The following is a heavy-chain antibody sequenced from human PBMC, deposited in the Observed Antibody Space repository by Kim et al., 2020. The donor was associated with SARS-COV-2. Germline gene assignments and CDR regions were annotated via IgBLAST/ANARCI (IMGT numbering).Heavy chain of an antibody. D-gene: IGHD3-16*01. J-gene: IGHJ2*01. V-gene: IGHV1-46*01. Sequence: STSYAQKFQGRVTMTRDTSTSTVYMELSSLRSEDTAVYYCAREQGAADLWGRGTLVTVSS. CDR2: ST. CDR3: AREQGAADL.